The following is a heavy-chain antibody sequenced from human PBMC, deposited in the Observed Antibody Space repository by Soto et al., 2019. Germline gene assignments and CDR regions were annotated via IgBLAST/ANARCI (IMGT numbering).Heavy chain of an antibody. D-gene: IGHD5-18*01. J-gene: IGHJ1*01. CDR1: GFTFGDYA. CDR2: IRSKAYGGTT. V-gene: IGHV3-49*03. Sequence: GGSLRLSCTASGFTFGDYAMSWFRQAPGKGLEWVGFIRSKAYGGTTEYAASVKGRFTISRDDSKSIAYLQMNSLKTEDTAVYYCTSLSGYSYGPEYFQHWGQGTLVTVSS. CDR3: TSLSGYSYGPEYFQH.